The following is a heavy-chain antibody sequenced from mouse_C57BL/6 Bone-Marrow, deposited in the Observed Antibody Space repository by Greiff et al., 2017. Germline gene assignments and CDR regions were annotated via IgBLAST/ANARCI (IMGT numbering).Heavy chain of an antibody. V-gene: IGHV1-20*01. CDR2: INPYNGDT. Sequence: EVQGVESGPELVKPGDSVKISCKASGYSFTGYFMNWVMQSHGKSLEWIGRINPYNGDTFYNQKFKGKATLTVDKSSSTAHMELRSLTSEDSAVYYCARWGIYYDYPYFDYWGQGTTLTVSS. D-gene: IGHD2-4*01. J-gene: IGHJ2*01. CDR1: GYSFTGYF. CDR3: ARWGIYYDYPYFDY.